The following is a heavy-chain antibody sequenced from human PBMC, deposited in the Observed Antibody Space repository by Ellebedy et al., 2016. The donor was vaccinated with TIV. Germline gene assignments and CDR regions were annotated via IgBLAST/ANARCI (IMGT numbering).Heavy chain of an antibody. J-gene: IGHJ6*02. Sequence: MPSETLSLTCTVSGGSISSGAYYWSWIRQHPGKGLEWIGDIYYTGNTYYNSSLKSRVIISADMSKNQFSLRLSSVTAADTVVYYCARAKTFYYAMDVWGQGTTVTVSS. V-gene: IGHV4-31*03. CDR1: GGSISSGAYY. CDR2: IYYTGNT. D-gene: IGHD2/OR15-2a*01. CDR3: ARAKTFYYAMDV.